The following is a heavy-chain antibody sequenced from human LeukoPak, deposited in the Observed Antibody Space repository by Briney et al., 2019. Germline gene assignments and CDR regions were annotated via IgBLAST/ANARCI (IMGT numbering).Heavy chain of an antibody. V-gene: IGHV3-30-3*01. CDR2: ISYDGSNK. J-gene: IGHJ6*02. CDR3: AREWYYYDSSGYYEIAGMDV. CDR1: GFTFSSYA. D-gene: IGHD3-22*01. Sequence: PGGSLRLSCAASGFTFSSYATHWVRQAPGKGLEWVAVISYDGSNKYYADSVKGRFTISRDNSKNTLYLQMNSLRAEDTAVYYCAREWYYYDSSGYYEIAGMDVWGQGTTVTVSS.